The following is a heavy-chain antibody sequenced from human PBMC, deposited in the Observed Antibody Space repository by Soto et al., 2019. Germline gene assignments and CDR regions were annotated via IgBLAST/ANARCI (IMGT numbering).Heavy chain of an antibody. CDR1: GGSISSYY. Sequence: SETLSLTCTVSGGSISSYYWSWIRQPPGKGLEWIGYIYYSGSTNYNPSLKSRVTISVDTSKNQFSLKLSSVSSALRLLMSSLRAEDTSVYYCGKTDGVEGQLIDSWGQGTLVTVSS. CDR3: LRAEDTSVYYCGKTDGVEGQLIDS. J-gene: IGHJ4*02. CDR2: IYYSGST. V-gene: IGHV4-59*01. D-gene: IGHD3-10*01.